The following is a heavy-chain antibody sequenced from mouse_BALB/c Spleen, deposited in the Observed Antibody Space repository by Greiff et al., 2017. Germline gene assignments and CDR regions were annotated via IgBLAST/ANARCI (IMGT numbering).Heavy chain of an antibody. CDR1: GFSLTSYG. CDR3: AREGDGNYVAWFAY. CDR2: IWSGGST. Sequence: VQLQQSGPGLVQPSQSLSITCTVSGFSLTSYGVHWVRQSPGKGLEWLGVIWSGGSTDYNAAFISRLSISKDNSKSQVFFKMNSLQADDTAIYYCAREGDGNYVAWFAYWGQGTLVTVSA. V-gene: IGHV2-2*01. J-gene: IGHJ3*01. D-gene: IGHD2-1*01.